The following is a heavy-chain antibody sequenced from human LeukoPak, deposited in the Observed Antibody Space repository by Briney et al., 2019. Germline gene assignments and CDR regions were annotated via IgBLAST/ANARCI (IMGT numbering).Heavy chain of an antibody. Sequence: GGSLRLACAASGFTFSSFGMHWVRQAPGKGLEWVAVIWYDGTNKYYADSVRGRFTISRDNSKNTLYLQMNSLRAEDTAVYYCARDGSGYEIDYWGQGTLVTVSS. CDR3: ARDGSGYEIDY. CDR2: IWYDGTNK. CDR1: GFTFSSFG. J-gene: IGHJ4*02. V-gene: IGHV3-33*01. D-gene: IGHD5-12*01.